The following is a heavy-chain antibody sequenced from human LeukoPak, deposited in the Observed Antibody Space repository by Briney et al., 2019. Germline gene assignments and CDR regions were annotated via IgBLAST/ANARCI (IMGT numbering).Heavy chain of an antibody. J-gene: IGHJ4*02. CDR2: IYTSGST. D-gene: IGHD3-22*01. CDR1: GGSISSGSYY. V-gene: IGHV4-61*02. CDR3: ARAPRGYYDTVGYFDY. Sequence: SQTLSLTCTVAGGSISSGSYYWSWIRQPAGKGLEWIGRIYTSGSTNYNPSLKSRVTISVDTSKNQFSLKLSSVTAADTAVYYCARAPRGYYDTVGYFDYWGQGTLVTVSS.